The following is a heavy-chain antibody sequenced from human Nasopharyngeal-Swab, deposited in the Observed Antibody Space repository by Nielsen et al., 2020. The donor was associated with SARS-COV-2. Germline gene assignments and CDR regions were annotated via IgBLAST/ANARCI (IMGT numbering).Heavy chain of an antibody. CDR2: INSDGSNI. Sequence: GESLKISCAASGFSFSTYWRHWVRQVPGKGLGWLSQINSDGSNITYADPVKGRFTISRDNSKSTLYLQMNSLKDEDTAVYYCVRGYDYWGQGTLVTVSS. J-gene: IGHJ4*02. V-gene: IGHV3-74*01. CDR3: VRGYDY. CDR1: GFSFSTYW.